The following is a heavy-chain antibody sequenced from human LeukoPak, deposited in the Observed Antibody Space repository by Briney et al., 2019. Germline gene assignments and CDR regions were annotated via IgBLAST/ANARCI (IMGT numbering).Heavy chain of an antibody. Sequence: ASVKVSCKVSGYTLTELSMHWVRQAPGKGLEWMGGFDPEDGETIYAQKFQGRVTMTEDTSTDTAYMELSSLRSEDTAVYYCASLATWPRLRRGSNWFDPWGQGTLVTVSS. CDR1: GYTLTELS. D-gene: IGHD5-12*01. V-gene: IGHV1-24*01. CDR2: FDPEDGET. CDR3: ASLATWPRLRRGSNWFDP. J-gene: IGHJ5*02.